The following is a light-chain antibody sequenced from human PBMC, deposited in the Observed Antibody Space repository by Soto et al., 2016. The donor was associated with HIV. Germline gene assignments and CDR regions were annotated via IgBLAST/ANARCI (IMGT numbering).Light chain of an antibody. CDR2: AAS. J-gene: IGKJ2*01. CDR1: QDIDNY. Sequence: DIQMTQSPSSLSASVGDTVTITCRASQDIDNYLAWFQQKPGKAPKLLIYAASTSQSGVPSRFSGSGSGTEVILTISSLQPEDSATYYCQQVNSYPLTFGQGTKLEIK. CDR3: QQVNSYPLT. V-gene: IGKV1-16*01.